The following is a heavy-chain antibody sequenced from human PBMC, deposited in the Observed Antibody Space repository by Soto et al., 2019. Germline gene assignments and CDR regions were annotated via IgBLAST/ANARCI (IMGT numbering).Heavy chain of an antibody. CDR2: IYHSGTA. D-gene: IGHD3-3*01. Sequence: PSETLSLTCTVSGGSITSVGYYWTWIRQHPGKGLEWIGYIYHSGTAYYNPSLKSRATILIDTSKNEFSLKLTSVTAADTAIYYCARVDWSSYPLDYWGQGTLVTVSS. CDR1: GGSITSVGYY. J-gene: IGHJ4*02. V-gene: IGHV4-31*03. CDR3: ARVDWSSYPLDY.